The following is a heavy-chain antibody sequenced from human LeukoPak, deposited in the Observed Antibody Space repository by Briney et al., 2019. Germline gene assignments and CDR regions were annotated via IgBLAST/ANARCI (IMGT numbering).Heavy chain of an antibody. Sequence: AGGSLRLSCAASGFTFSSYWMHWVRQAPGKGLLWVSRINRDGSSTSYADFVKGRFTISRDNAKNSLYLQMNSLRAEDTAVYYCARAKRIAAGTWGSDYYYYYYMDVWGKGTTVTVSS. CDR2: INRDGSST. J-gene: IGHJ6*03. CDR1: GFTFSSYW. D-gene: IGHD6-13*01. V-gene: IGHV3-74*01. CDR3: ARAKRIAAGTWGSDYYYYYYMDV.